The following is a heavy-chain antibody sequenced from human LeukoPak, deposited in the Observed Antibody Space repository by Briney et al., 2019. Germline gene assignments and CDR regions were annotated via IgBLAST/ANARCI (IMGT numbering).Heavy chain of an antibody. CDR1: GYSFSSHW. CDR2: IYPGDSDT. Sequence: GESLKISCKGSGYSFSSHWIAWVRQMPGKGLEWMGMIYPGDSDTRYSPSFRGQVTISGDKSISTAYLQWSSLKASDTAMYYCARQRGRGYSYVDWGQGTLVTVSS. D-gene: IGHD5-18*01. CDR3: ARQRGRGYSYVD. J-gene: IGHJ4*02. V-gene: IGHV5-51*01.